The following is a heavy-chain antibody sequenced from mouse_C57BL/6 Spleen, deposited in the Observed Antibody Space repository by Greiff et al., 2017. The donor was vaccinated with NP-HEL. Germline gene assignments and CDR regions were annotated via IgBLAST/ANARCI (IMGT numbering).Heavy chain of an antibody. CDR1: GYTFTDYE. V-gene: IGHV1-15*01. D-gene: IGHD1-1*01. CDR2: IDPETGGT. Sequence: VKLQESGAELVRPGASVTLSCKASGYTFTDYEMHWVKQTPVHGLEWIGAIDPETGGTAYNQKFKGKAILTADKSSSTAYMELRSLTSEDSAVYYCTRGTVVATDYFDYWGQGTTLTVSS. J-gene: IGHJ2*01. CDR3: TRGTVVATDYFDY.